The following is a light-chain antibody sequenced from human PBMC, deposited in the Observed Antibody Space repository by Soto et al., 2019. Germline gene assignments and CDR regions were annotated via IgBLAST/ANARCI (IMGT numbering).Light chain of an antibody. CDR1: QDISNY. CDR3: QQYEDLPRT. CDR2: DAS. V-gene: IGKV1-33*01. J-gene: IGKJ1*01. Sequence: DIQMTQSPSSLSASVGDRVTITCQASQDISNYLNWYQQKPGKAPKLLIYDASKLEKGVPSRFSGSGSGTDFSFTISSLQPEDIATYYCQQYEDLPRTFGQGTKVDIK.